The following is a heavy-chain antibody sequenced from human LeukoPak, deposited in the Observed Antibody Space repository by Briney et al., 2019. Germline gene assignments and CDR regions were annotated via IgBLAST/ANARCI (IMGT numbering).Heavy chain of an antibody. Sequence: PSETLSLTCTVSGGSISSYYWSWIRQPPGKGLEWIGYIYYSGSTNYNPSLKSRVTISVDTSKNQFSLKLSSVTAADTAVYYCARHDASYCSGGSCLVRYFDYWGQGTLVTVSS. J-gene: IGHJ4*02. CDR3: ARHDASYCSGGSCLVRYFDY. CDR1: GGSISSYY. D-gene: IGHD2-15*01. V-gene: IGHV4-59*08. CDR2: IYYSGST.